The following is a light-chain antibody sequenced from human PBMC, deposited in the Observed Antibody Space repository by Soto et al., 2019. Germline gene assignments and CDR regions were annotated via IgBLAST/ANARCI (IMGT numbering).Light chain of an antibody. Sequence: QSALTQPDSVSGSPGQSITISCTGSGRDIGAYNYVSWYQQHPGKAPKLIIYEVENRPSGVSNRFSASKSAFTASLTISGLQAEDEADYYCSSYTTSYFYVFGPGTRSPS. CDR3: SSYTTSYFYV. J-gene: IGLJ1*01. V-gene: IGLV2-14*01. CDR1: GRDIGAYNY. CDR2: EVE.